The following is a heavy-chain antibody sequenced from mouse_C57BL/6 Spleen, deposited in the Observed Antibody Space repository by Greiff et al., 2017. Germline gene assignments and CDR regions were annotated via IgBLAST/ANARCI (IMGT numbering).Heavy chain of an antibody. CDR3: ARKGITTVVGRNYFDY. CDR1: GYTFTSYG. V-gene: IGHV1-58*01. D-gene: IGHD1-1*01. CDR2: IYIGNGYT. J-gene: IGHJ2*01. Sequence: EVQLQQSGAELVRPGSSVKMSCKTSGYTFTSYGINWVKQRPGQGLEWIGYIYIGNGYTEYNGKCKGKATLTSDTSSSTAYMQLSSLTSEDSAIYLCARKGITTVVGRNYFDYWGQGTTLTVSS.